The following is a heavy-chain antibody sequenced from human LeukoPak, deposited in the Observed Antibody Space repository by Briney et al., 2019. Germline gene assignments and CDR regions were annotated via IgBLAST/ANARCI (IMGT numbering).Heavy chain of an antibody. D-gene: IGHD1-7*01. CDR3: ARDRGITGTTRTDYYYYYMDV. J-gene: IGHJ6*03. CDR2: IIPIFGTV. CDR1: GGTFSSYA. Sequence: ASVKVSCKASGGTFSSYAISWVRQVPGQGLEWMGGIIPIFGTVNYAQKFQGRVTITTDESTSTAYMELSSLRSEDTAVYYCARDRGITGTTRTDYYYYYMDVWSKGTTVTVSS. V-gene: IGHV1-69*05.